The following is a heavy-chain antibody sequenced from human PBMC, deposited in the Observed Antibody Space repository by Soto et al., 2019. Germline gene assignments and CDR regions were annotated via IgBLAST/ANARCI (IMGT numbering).Heavy chain of an antibody. CDR2: IKSKTDGGTT. Sequence: PGGSLRLSCAASGFTFSNAWMSWVRQAPGKGLEWFGRIKSKTDGGTTDYAAPVKGRFTISRDDSKNTLYLQMNSLKTEDTAVYYCTTDYSSSWYGSYYYYGMDVWGQGTTVTVS. J-gene: IGHJ6*02. CDR3: TTDYSSSWYGSYYYYGMDV. D-gene: IGHD6-13*01. V-gene: IGHV3-15*01. CDR1: GFTFSNAW.